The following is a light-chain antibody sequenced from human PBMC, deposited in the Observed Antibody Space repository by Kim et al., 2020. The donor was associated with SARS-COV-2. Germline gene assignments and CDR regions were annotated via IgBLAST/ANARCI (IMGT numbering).Light chain of an antibody. V-gene: IGLV6-57*01. CDR2: EDN. CDR1: SGSIASNY. CDR3: QSYDSSNWV. Sequence: GKTVTIAGTRSSGSIASNYVQWYQQRPGSSPTTVIYEDNQRPSWVPDRFSGSIDSSSNSASLTISGLKTEDEADYYCQSYDSSNWVFGGGTQLTVL. J-gene: IGLJ3*02.